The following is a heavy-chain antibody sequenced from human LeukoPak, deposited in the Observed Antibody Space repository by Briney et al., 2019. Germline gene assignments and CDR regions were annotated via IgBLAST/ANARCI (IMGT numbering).Heavy chain of an antibody. CDR3: ARGLRGTYYFDY. Sequence: GGSLRLSCAASGFTVSSNYMSWVRQAPGEGLEWVSVIYSGGSTYYADSVKGRFTISRDNSKNTLYLQMNSLRAEDTAVYYCARGLRGTYYFDYWGQGTLVTVSS. CDR1: GFTVSSNY. J-gene: IGHJ4*02. D-gene: IGHD1-1*01. CDR2: IYSGGST. V-gene: IGHV3-66*01.